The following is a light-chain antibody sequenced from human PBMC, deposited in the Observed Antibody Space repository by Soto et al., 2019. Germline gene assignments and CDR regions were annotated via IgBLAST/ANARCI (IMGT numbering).Light chain of an antibody. CDR2: AAS. V-gene: IGKV1D-16*01. Sequence: DIQMTQSPSSLCASVGDSVTITCRASQGISSYLAWYQQKPEKAPKSLIYAASNLQSGVPSRFSGSGYGTDFTLTISSLQTEDFATYYCQRYNIYPITLGQGTRLEIK. CDR3: QRYNIYPIT. CDR1: QGISSY. J-gene: IGKJ5*01.